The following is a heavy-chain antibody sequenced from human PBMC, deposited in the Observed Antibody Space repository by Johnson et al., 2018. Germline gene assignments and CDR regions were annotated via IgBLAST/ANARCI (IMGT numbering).Heavy chain of an antibody. Sequence: WSWIRQPPGKGLEWFGYIYYTGGTNYNPSLKSRITISVDTSKKQISLKMTSVTAADTAVYYCARSGVPYWYFDFWGRGTLVTVTS. V-gene: IGHV4-59*01. CDR3: ARSGVPYWYFDF. J-gene: IGHJ2*01. D-gene: IGHD3-10*01. CDR2: IYYTGGT.